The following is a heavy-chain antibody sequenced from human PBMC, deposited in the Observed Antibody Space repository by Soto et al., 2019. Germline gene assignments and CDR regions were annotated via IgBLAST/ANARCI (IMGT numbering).Heavy chain of an antibody. Sequence: QLQQWGAGLLKPSETLSLTCVVSGGSFSTYYYNWIRQSPGKGLEWMGEINHSGNNNYSPSLKSRVTMSLDTSKNQFPLKLTSVTAADTAVYYCARGGSNDWQVALDIWGQGTMVTVSS. CDR3: ARGGSNDWQVALDI. CDR1: GGSFSTYY. V-gene: IGHV4-34*01. J-gene: IGHJ3*02. CDR2: INHSGNN. D-gene: IGHD3-9*01.